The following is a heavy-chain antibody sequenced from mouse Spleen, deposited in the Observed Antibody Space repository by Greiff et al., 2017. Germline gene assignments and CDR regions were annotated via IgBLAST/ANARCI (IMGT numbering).Heavy chain of an antibody. CDR3: ARDKVWDYPYAMDY. Sequence: EVQLQQSGPGLVKPSQSLSLTCSVTGYSITSGYYWNWIRQFPGNKLEWMGYISYDGSNNYNPSLKNRISITRDTSKNQFFLKLNSVTTEDTATYYCARDKVWDYPYAMDYWGQGTSVTVSS. V-gene: IGHV3-6*01. CDR1: GYSITSGYY. D-gene: IGHD2-4*01. J-gene: IGHJ4*01. CDR2: ISYDGSN.